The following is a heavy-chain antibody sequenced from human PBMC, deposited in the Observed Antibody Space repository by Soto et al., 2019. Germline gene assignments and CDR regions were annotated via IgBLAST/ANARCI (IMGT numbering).Heavy chain of an antibody. CDR3: ASVGGGYCSSTSCFAYGMDV. Sequence: GGSLRLSCAASGFTFSSYSMNWVRQAPGKGLEWASSISSSSSYIYYADSVKGRFTISRDNAKNSLYLQMNSLRAEDTAVYYCASVGGGYCSSTSCFAYGMDVWGQGTTVTVSS. CDR2: ISSSSSYI. V-gene: IGHV3-21*01. J-gene: IGHJ6*02. D-gene: IGHD2-2*01. CDR1: GFTFSSYS.